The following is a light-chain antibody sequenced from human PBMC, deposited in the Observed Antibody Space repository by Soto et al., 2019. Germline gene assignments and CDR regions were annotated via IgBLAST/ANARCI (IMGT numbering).Light chain of an antibody. CDR2: AAS. CDR1: QSIRSY. J-gene: IGKJ5*01. Sequence: DFQLTQSPSSLSASEGDRVTITCRASQSIRSYLNWYQQKPGRAPKLLIYAASSLQTGVSSRFSGSGSGTDFTLTISNLQPEDFATYYCQQYYSYPITFGQGTRLEI. V-gene: IGKV1-39*01. CDR3: QQYYSYPIT.